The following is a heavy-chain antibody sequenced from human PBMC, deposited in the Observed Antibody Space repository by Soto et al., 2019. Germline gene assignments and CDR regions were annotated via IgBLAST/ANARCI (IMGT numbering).Heavy chain of an antibody. Sequence: QVQLVESGGGVVQPGRSLRLSCAAFGFTFSTYGMHWVRQAPGKGLEWVALIWYDGTNEYYADSVKGRFTISRDNSKNTLYLQMNSLRAEDTAVYYCGRDVLRWKETDACEIWGQGTMVTVSS. J-gene: IGHJ3*02. CDR1: GFTFSTYG. CDR3: GRDVLRWKETDACEI. D-gene: IGHD4-17*01. V-gene: IGHV3-33*01. CDR2: IWYDGTNE.